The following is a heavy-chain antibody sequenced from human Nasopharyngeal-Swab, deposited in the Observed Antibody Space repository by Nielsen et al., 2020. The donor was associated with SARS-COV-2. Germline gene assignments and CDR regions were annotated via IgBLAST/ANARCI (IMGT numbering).Heavy chain of an antibody. CDR1: GASISSRKNN. J-gene: IGHJ4*02. CDR3: ARDESGDYLGLPFDH. Sequence: SETLSLTCVVSGASISSRKNNWGGIRQTPGKGLEWIGTIFSSGSTYNPSLKSRVTMSVDTSKNQFSLKLTSVTAADTAVYYCARDESGDYLGLPFDHWGRGTLVTVSS. D-gene: IGHD4-17*01. V-gene: IGHV4-39*07. CDR2: IFSSGST.